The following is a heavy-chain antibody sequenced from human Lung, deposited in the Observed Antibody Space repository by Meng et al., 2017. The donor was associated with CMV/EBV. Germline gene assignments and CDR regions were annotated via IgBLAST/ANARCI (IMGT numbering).Heavy chain of an antibody. CDR3: TKGGCGTTSCYRRYYDY. V-gene: IGHV3-23*01. J-gene: IGHJ4*02. D-gene: IGHD2-2*01. CDR1: GFTFSSYV. Sequence: GESLKISCAASGFTFSSYVIIWVRQAPGKGLEWVSSISGSGTITHFADSVKGRFTISRDNSENTVFLQMNSLRAEDTAVYYCTKGGCGTTSCYRRYYDYLGQGXLVTVSS. CDR2: ISGSGTIT.